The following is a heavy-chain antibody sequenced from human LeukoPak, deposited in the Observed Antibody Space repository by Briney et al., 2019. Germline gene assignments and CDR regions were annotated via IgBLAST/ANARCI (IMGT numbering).Heavy chain of an antibody. Sequence: SETLSLTCTVSGGSISSSSYYWGWIRQPPGKGLEWIGRIYYSGSTHYNPSLKSRVTISVDPSKNQFSLKLSSVTAADTAVYYCARHSGSTSYIDPWGQGTLVTVSS. V-gene: IGHV4-39*01. CDR2: IYYSGST. CDR1: GGSISSSSYY. J-gene: IGHJ5*02. D-gene: IGHD2-2*01. CDR3: ARHSGSTSYIDP.